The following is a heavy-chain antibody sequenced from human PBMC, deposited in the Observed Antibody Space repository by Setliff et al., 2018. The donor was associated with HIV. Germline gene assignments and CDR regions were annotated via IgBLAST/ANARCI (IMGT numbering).Heavy chain of an antibody. CDR2: IWYDGSNK. J-gene: IGHJ3*02. CDR1: GFTFSSYG. CDR3: ARVRILDYYDSSGSDAFDI. Sequence: GGSLRLSCAASGFTFSSYGMHWVRQAPGKGLEWVAVIWYDGSNKYYADSVKGRFTISRDNSKNTLYLQMNSLRAEDTAVYYCARVRILDYYDSSGSDAFDIWGQGTMVTVSS. V-gene: IGHV3-33*01. D-gene: IGHD3-22*01.